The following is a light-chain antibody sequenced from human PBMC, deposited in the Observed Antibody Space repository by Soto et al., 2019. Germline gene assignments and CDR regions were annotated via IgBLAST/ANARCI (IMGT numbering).Light chain of an antibody. J-gene: IGKJ4*01. CDR1: LSVLYSSSNKNY. V-gene: IGKV4-1*01. Sequence: DVVMTQSPDSLAVSLGERATINCKSSLSVLYSSSNKNYLAWYQQKPGQPPKLLIYWASTRESGVPDRFSGSGSGTDFTLTIVSLQAEDVAVYYCQQYYSIPLTFGGGTKVEIK. CDR3: QQYYSIPLT. CDR2: WAS.